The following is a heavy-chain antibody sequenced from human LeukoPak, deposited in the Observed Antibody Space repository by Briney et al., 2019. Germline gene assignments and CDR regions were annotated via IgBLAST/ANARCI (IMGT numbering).Heavy chain of an antibody. CDR2: IYYSGST. V-gene: IGHV4-39*07. J-gene: IGHJ3*02. D-gene: IGHD1-14*01. CDR1: GGSISSSSYY. CDR3: ARGGGKNHAFDM. Sequence: SETLSLTCTVSGGSISSSSYYWGWIRQPPGKGLEWIGSIYYSGSTYNNPSLKSRVTISVDTSKNQFSLKLSSVTAADTAVYYCARGGGKNHAFDMWGQGTMVTVSS.